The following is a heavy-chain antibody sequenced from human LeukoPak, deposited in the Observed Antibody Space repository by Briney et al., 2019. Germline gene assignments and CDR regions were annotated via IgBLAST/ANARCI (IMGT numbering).Heavy chain of an antibody. V-gene: IGHV3-23*01. CDR2: ISASGGST. Sequence: SGGSLRLSCAASGFTFSSSAMSWVRQVPGKGLEWVSGISASGGSTSYADSVRGRFTISRDNSKNTLYVQMNSLRDEDTAVYYYAKDQRWESPHYLDSWGQGTLVIVSS. J-gene: IGHJ4*02. CDR3: AKDQRWESPHYLDS. CDR1: GFTFSSSA. D-gene: IGHD1-26*01.